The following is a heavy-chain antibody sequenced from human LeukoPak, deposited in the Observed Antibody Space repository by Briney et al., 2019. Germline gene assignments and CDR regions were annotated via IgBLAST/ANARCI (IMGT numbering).Heavy chain of an antibody. CDR1: EFTSNTYT. Sequence: PGGSLRLSCGASEFTSNTYTMSCVRQGPGKGLEWVSGVSGSGSNTYYADSVKGWFTISRDNYKNTLYLEMNIQRAEDKAVYYCERDRCGDICFYVVAVGGQGTTVSVSS. D-gene: IGHD2-21*01. CDR2: VSGSGSNT. V-gene: IGHV3-23*01. CDR3: ERDRCGDICFYVVAV. J-gene: IGHJ6*02.